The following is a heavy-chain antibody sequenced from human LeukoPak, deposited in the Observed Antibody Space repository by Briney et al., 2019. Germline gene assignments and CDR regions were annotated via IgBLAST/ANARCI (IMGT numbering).Heavy chain of an antibody. CDR3: TTRRLTIVGATVDY. CDR1: GFTLSDHY. Sequence: GRSLRLSCAASGFTLSDHYMDWVRQAPGKGLEWVGRSTNKATSYSTVYAASVKGRFTLSRDDSKNSLHLQMNSLKTEDTAVYYCTTRRLTIVGATVDYWGQGTLVTVSS. CDR2: STNKATSYST. J-gene: IGHJ4*02. V-gene: IGHV3-72*01. D-gene: IGHD1-26*01.